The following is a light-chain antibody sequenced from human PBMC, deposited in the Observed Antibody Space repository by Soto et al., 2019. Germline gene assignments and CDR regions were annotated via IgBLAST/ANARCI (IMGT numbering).Light chain of an antibody. CDR2: DAS. CDR1: QSISSW. V-gene: IGKV1-5*01. J-gene: IGKJ1*01. CDR3: QQYNAYSRT. Sequence: DIQMTQSPSTLPASVGDRVTITCRASQSISSWLAWYQQKPGKAPKLLIYDASTLEGGVPSRFIGSGSGAEFTLTITSVQPDDFATYYCQQYNAYSRTFGQGTKVDIK.